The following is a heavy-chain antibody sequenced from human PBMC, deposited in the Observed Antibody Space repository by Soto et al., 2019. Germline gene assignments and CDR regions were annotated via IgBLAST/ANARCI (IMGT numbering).Heavy chain of an antibody. CDR3: AHRRTGAGIHY. CDR1: GFSLSTSGVG. CDR2: VFWDGDQ. V-gene: IGHV2-5*02. Sequence: QITLKESGPTLVKPTQTLTLTCTFSGFSLSTSGVGVGWIRQPPGKALEWLALVFWDGDQRYSPSLKSRLTXTXATSKSPVALTMTNMDPVDTATYYCAHRRTGAGIHYWGQGTLVTVSS. D-gene: IGHD6-19*01. J-gene: IGHJ4*02.